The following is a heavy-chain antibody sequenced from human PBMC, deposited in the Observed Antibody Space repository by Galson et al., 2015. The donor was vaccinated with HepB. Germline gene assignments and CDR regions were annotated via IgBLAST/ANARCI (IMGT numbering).Heavy chain of an antibody. D-gene: IGHD2-15*01. CDR2: IDPSDSYT. CDR3: ARHRLTYCSGGSCYGYYYGMDV. Sequence: QSGAEVTKPGESLRISCKGSGYSFTSYWISWVRQMPGKGLEWMGRIDPSDSYTNYSPSFQGHVTISADKSISTAYLQWSSLKASDTAMYYCARHRLTYCSGGSCYGYYYGMDVWGQGTTVTVSS. J-gene: IGHJ6*02. CDR1: GYSFTSYW. V-gene: IGHV5-10-1*01.